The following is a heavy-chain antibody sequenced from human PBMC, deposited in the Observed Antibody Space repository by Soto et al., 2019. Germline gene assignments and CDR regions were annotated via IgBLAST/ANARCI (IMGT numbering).Heavy chain of an antibody. Sequence: QVQLVESGGGVVQPGRSLRLSCAASGFTFSSYAMHWVRQAPGKGLEWVAVISYDGSNKYYADSVKGRFTISRDNSKNTLYLQMNSLRAEDTAVYYCARDHQVVVVHNAFDIWGQGTMVTVSS. CDR1: GFTFSSYA. CDR2: ISYDGSNK. CDR3: ARDHQVVVVHNAFDI. D-gene: IGHD3-22*01. J-gene: IGHJ3*02. V-gene: IGHV3-30-3*01.